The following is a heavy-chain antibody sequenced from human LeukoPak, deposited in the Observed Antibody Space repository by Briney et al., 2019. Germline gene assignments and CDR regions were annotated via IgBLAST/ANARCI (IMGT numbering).Heavy chain of an antibody. V-gene: IGHV3-74*01. J-gene: IGHJ4*02. CDR2: INNDGSIT. Sequence: GGSLRLSCAASEFTISRYWMHWVRQAPGKGLVWVSNINNDGSITTYADSVKGRFTISRDNVKNTLYLQMNSLRAEDTAVYYCAKAPQWELRGDFDYWGQGTLVTVSS. CDR3: AKAPQWELRGDFDY. CDR1: EFTISRYW. D-gene: IGHD1-26*01.